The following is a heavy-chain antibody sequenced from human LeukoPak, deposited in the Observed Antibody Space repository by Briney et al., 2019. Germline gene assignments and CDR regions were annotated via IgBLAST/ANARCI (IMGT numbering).Heavy chain of an antibody. Sequence: SVKVSCKASGGTFSSYAISWVRQAPGQGLEWMGRIIPILGIANYAQKFQGRVTITADKSTSTAYMELSSLRSEDTAVYYCASSPVYGGPYGMDVWGQGTTVTVSS. J-gene: IGHJ6*02. CDR1: GGTFSSYA. CDR3: ASSPVYGGPYGMDV. D-gene: IGHD4-23*01. CDR2: IIPILGIA. V-gene: IGHV1-69*04.